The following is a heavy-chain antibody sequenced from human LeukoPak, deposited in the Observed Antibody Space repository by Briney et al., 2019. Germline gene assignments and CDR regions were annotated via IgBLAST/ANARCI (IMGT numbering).Heavy chain of an antibody. V-gene: IGHV1-2*02. CDR2: INPNSGGT. Sequence: ASVKVSCKASGYTFTGYYMHWVRQAPGQGLEWMGWINPNSGGTNYAQKFQGRVTMTRDTSISTAYMELSRLRPDDTAVYYCARQYYYDSSGPPDYWGQGTLVTVSS. CDR1: GYTFTGYY. D-gene: IGHD3-22*01. CDR3: ARQYYYDSSGPPDY. J-gene: IGHJ4*02.